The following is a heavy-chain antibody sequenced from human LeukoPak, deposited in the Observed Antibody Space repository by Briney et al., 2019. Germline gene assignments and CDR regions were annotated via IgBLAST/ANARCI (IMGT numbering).Heavy chain of an antibody. J-gene: IGHJ5*02. CDR1: GGSISSSSYY. V-gene: IGHV4-39*07. D-gene: IGHD3-22*01. CDR3: ARGKWLLESNWFDP. CDR2: IYYSGST. Sequence: SETLSLTCNVSGGSISSSSYYWGWIRQPPGKGLEWIGSIYYSGSTYYNPSLKSRVTISVDTSKNQFSLKLSSVTAADTAVYYCARGKWLLESNWFDPWGQGTLVTVSS.